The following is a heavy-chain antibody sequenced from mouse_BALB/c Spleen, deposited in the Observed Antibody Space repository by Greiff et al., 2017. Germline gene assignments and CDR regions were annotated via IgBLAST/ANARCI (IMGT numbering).Heavy chain of an antibody. J-gene: IGHJ2*01. CDR2: IDPENGNT. CDR3: GRRDYYPATGYSFDY. V-gene: IGHV14-1*02. CDR1: GFNIKDYY. D-gene: IGHD1-1*01. Sequence: VQLQQSGAELVRPGALVKLSCKASGFNIKDYYMHWVKQRPEQGLEWIGWIDPENGNTIYDPKFQGKASITADTSSNTAYLQLSSLTSEDTAVYYCGRRDYYPATGYSFDYWGQGTTLTVSS.